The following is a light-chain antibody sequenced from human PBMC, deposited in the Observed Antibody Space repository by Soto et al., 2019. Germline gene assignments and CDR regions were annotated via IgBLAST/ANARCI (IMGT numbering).Light chain of an antibody. J-gene: IGKJ1*01. Sequence: EIVLTQSPGTLSLSPGEGATLSCRASQSVRSSFLAWYQQKPGQAPRLLFYGASNRATGIPDRFSASGSGTVFTLTISRLEPEDYAVYYCQQYGNSPPWTFGQGTKVEIK. V-gene: IGKV3-20*01. CDR2: GAS. CDR3: QQYGNSPPWT. CDR1: QSVRSSF.